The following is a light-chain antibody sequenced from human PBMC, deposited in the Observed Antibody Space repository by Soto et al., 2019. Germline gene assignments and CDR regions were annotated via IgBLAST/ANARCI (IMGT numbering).Light chain of an antibody. Sequence: QSALTQPRSVSGSPGQSVTISCTGTSSDVGGYNYVSWYQQHPGKAPKVMIYDVRKRPSGVPDRFSGSKSGNTASLTTSGLQAEDEADYYCCSYAGSFAYVFGTGTKITVL. J-gene: IGLJ1*01. CDR1: SSDVGGYNY. V-gene: IGLV2-11*01. CDR2: DVR. CDR3: CSYAGSFAYV.